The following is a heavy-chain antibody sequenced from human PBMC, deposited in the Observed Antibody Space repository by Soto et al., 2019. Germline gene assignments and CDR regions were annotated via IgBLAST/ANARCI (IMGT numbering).Heavy chain of an antibody. CDR1: GYTFTSYG. V-gene: IGHV1-18*04. J-gene: IGHJ5*02. Sequence: ASVKVSCKASGYTFTSYGIAWVRQAPGQDLEWMGWISAYNGDTNYAQRLQGRVTMTTDTSTSTVYMELKSLKSDDTAVYYCARDQEYSTSGLYWFDLWGKGTLVTVSS. CDR2: ISAYNGDT. CDR3: ARDQEYSTSGLYWFDL. D-gene: IGHD6-6*01.